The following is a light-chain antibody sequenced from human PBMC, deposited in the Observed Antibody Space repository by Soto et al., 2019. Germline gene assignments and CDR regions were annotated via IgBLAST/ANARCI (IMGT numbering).Light chain of an antibody. CDR2: GAS. Sequence: EIVLTQSPGTLSLSPGERATLSCRASQSVSSSYLAWYQQKPGQAPRLLIHGASSRVTGIPDRFSGSGSGTDFTLTISRLEPEDFAVYYCQQYGSSPVTFGQGTKVEIK. CDR1: QSVSSSY. J-gene: IGKJ1*01. V-gene: IGKV3-20*01. CDR3: QQYGSSPVT.